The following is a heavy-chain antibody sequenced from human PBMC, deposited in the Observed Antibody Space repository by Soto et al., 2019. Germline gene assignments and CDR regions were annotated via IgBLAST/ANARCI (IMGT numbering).Heavy chain of an antibody. CDR3: AKEDRNGDLSLAVWDY. CDR1: GFTFSSYA. Sequence: EVQLLESGGGLVQPGGSLRLSCAASGFTFSSYAMSWVRQAPGKGLEWVSAISGSGGSTYYADSGKGRFTISRDKSKNTLDLQMNSLIAEDTAVYYCAKEDRNGDLSLAVWDYWGQGTLVTVSS. CDR2: ISGSGGST. J-gene: IGHJ4*02. D-gene: IGHD3-16*02. V-gene: IGHV3-23*01.